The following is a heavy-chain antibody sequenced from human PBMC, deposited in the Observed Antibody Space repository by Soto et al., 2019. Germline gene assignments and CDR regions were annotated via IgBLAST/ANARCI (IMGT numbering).Heavy chain of an antibody. CDR2: ISHDGGT. D-gene: IGHD3-10*01. J-gene: IGHJ6*02. Sequence: QVQLQQWGAGLLRPSETLSLTCAFYGGSFDDFYWSWVRQSPGKGLEWVGEISHDGGTNYSPSLPSRVSISVDTSKTQFSLHLRSVTAADTGLYYCARGQLVWYGDLTPYHRDMDVWGQGTTVTVSS. CDR1: GGSFDDFY. V-gene: IGHV4-34*02. CDR3: ARGQLVWYGDLTPYHRDMDV.